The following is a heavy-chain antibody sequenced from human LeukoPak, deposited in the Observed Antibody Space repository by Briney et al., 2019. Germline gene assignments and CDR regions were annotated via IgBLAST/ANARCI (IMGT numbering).Heavy chain of an antibody. J-gene: IGHJ4*02. CDR1: GGSISTYY. V-gene: IGHV4-59*01. CDR2: ISYTGST. D-gene: IGHD6-19*01. Sequence: SETLSLTCTVSGGSISTYYWNWIRQPPGKGLEWIGYISYTGSTNYNPSLRSRVTISVDASKNQFSLKLSSVTAADTAVYYCARPLNPYTSGPHDYWGQGTLVVVSS. CDR3: ARPLNPYTSGPHDY.